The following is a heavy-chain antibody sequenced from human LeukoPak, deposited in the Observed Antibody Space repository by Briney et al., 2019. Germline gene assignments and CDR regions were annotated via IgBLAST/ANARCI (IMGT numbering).Heavy chain of an antibody. CDR3: ARRGYYDSSGYDY. Sequence: QSGGSLRLSCAASGFTFSSYSMNWVRQAPGKGLEWVSYISSSSSTIYYADSVKGRFTISRDNAKKSLYLQMISLRAEDTAIYYCARRGYYDSSGYDYWGQGTLVTVSS. D-gene: IGHD3-22*01. J-gene: IGHJ4*02. CDR2: ISSSSSTI. CDR1: GFTFSSYS. V-gene: IGHV3-48*04.